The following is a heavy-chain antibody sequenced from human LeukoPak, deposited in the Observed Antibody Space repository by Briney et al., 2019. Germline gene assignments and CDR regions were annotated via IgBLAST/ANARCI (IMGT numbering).Heavy chain of an antibody. D-gene: IGHD2-8*02. Sequence: ASVKVSCKASGYTFTKYAISWVRQAPGQGLEWMGWISNYDRGTHYAQKFQGRVTVTTDTSTSTVYMELRSLRSDDTAVYYCARDPTNTVGRNVYFDYWGQGTLVTVTS. CDR1: GYTFTKYA. J-gene: IGHJ4*02. V-gene: IGHV1-18*01. CDR2: ISNYDRGT. CDR3: ARDPTNTVGRNVYFDY.